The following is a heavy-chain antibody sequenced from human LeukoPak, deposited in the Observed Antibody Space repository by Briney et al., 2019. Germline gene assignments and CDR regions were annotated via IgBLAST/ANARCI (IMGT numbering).Heavy chain of an antibody. CDR2: IIPIFGTA. J-gene: IGHJ4*02. CDR1: GGTFSSYA. V-gene: IGHV1-69*05. Sequence: ASVKVSCKASGGTFSSYAISWVRQAPGQGLEWMGRIIPIFGTANYAQKFQGRVTITTDESTSTAYMELSSLRSEDTAVYYCASQKGVVGVGYWGQGTLVTVSS. D-gene: IGHD1-26*01. CDR3: ASQKGVVGVGY.